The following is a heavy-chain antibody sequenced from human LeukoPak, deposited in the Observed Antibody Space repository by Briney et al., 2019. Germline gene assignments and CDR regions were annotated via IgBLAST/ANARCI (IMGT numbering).Heavy chain of an antibody. CDR2: IKEDGSKK. J-gene: IGHJ4*02. Sequence: GGSLRLSCAASGFTFSNFWINWVRQAPGKGLEWVANIKEDGSKKNYVDSVKGRFTISRDNAKNSLYLQMNSLRAEDTAVYYCARIYGGNSYYFDYWGQGILVTVSS. D-gene: IGHD4-23*01. V-gene: IGHV3-7*01. CDR1: GFTFSNFW. CDR3: ARIYGGNSYYFDY.